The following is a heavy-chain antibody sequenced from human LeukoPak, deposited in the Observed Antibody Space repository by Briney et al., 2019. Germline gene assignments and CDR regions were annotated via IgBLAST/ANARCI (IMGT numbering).Heavy chain of an antibody. V-gene: IGHV3-23*01. CDR3: VRSLDY. J-gene: IGHJ4*02. CDR1: GFPFSTYA. Sequence: GGSLRLPCAASGFPFSTYAMNWVRQAPGKGLEWVSVITGSGGFTQYADSVKGRFTISRDNSKNTVYLQMNSLRVEDTALYYCVRSLDYWGQGTLVTVSS. CDR2: ITGSGGFT.